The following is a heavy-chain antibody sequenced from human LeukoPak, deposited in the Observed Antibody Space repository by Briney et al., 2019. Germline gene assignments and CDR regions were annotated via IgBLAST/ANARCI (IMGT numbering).Heavy chain of an antibody. V-gene: IGHV4-61*02. D-gene: IGHD2-15*01. J-gene: IGHJ5*02. CDR2: IYTSGST. CDR1: GGSISSGDYF. CDR3: ARGTVGYCSGGSCQGWFDP. Sequence: SETLSLTCIVSGGSISSGDYFWSWIRQSAGKGLEWIGRIYTSGSTNYNPSLKSRVTISVDTSKNQFSLKLSSVTAADTAVYYCARGTVGYCSGGSCQGWFDPWGQGTLVTVSS.